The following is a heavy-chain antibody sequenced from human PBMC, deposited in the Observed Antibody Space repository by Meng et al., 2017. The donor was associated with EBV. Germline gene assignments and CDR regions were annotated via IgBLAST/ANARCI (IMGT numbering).Heavy chain of an antibody. CDR2: IYDGGTT. J-gene: IGHJ4*02. V-gene: IGHV4-61*01. D-gene: IGHD6-6*01. CDR1: GASVSGGTFH. CDR3: AKSSSSTPGVVDS. Sequence: QVQLQESGPGLVKPSGXLSLTCXVSGASVSGGTFHWSWIRQPPGKELEWIGYIYDGGTTIYNPSLKSRVTIFLDTSRNQFSLGLRSVTTADTAVYYCAKSSSSTPGVVDSWGQGTLRNVSS.